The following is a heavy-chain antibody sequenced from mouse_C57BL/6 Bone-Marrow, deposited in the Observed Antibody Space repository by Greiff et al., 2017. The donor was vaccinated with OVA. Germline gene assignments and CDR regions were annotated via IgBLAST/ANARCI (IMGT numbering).Heavy chain of an antibody. V-gene: IGHV5-6*01. CDR3: ARQGYYGSSYWWYCDV. CDR2: ISSGGSYT. CDR1: GFTFSSYG. D-gene: IGHD1-1*01. J-gene: IGHJ1*03. Sequence: EVKLMESGGDLVKPGGSLKLSCAASGFTFSSYGMSWVRQTPDKRLEWVATISSGGSYTYYPDSVKGRFTISRDNAKNTLYLQMSSLKSEDTAMYYCARQGYYGSSYWWYCDVWGTGTTVTVSS.